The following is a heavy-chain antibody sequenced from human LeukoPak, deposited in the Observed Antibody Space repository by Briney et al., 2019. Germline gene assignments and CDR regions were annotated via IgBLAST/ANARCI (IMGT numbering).Heavy chain of an antibody. V-gene: IGHV1-46*01. CDR2: INPSGGST. CDR1: GYTFTSYY. J-gene: IGHJ6*02. Sequence: ASVKVSCKASGYTFTSYYMHWVRQAPGQGLEWMGIINPSGGSTSYALKFQGRVTMTRDTSTSTVYMELSSLRSEDTAVYYCARDNMVRGVKRMAYYYYGMDVWGQGTTVTVSS. CDR3: ARDNMVRGVKRMAYYYYGMDV. D-gene: IGHD3-10*01.